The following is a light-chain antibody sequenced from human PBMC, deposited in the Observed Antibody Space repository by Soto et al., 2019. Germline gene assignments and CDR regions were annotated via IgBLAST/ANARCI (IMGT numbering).Light chain of an antibody. Sequence: SVLAQPASVCVPPGQSITISCTGTSGLIGRFSLFSWYHQHPGQAPNASFSEGHRRPPGVLARSSASTSVHSASLTFSGLQADDEADSYCYLYIGASTLVFGAGSKGTVL. CDR1: SGLIGRFSL. CDR2: EGH. J-gene: IGLJ1*01. CDR3: YLYIGASTLV. V-gene: IGLV2-23*01.